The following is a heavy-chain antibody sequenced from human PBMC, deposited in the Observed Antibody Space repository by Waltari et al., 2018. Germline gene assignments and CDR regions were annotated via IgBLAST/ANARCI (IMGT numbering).Heavy chain of an antibody. Sequence: QVQLQESGPGLVKPSETLSLTCTVSGGSISSYYWSWIRQPPGKGLEWIGEINHSGSTNYNPSLKSRVTISVDTSKNQFSLKLSSVTAADTAVYYCARRYLAADDAFDIWGQGTMVTVSS. CDR1: GGSISSYY. CDR2: INHSGST. J-gene: IGHJ3*02. D-gene: IGHD3-9*01. CDR3: ARRYLAADDAFDI. V-gene: IGHV4-59*12.